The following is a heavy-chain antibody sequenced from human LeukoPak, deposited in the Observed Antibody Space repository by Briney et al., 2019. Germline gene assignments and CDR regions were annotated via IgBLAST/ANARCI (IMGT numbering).Heavy chain of an antibody. J-gene: IGHJ4*02. Sequence: WGSLRLSCAASGFTFSSYWMHWARQAPGPGPVWVSRINTDGSSTSYADSVKGRFTISRDNAKNTLYLQMNSLRAEDTAVYYCARGVDCSGGSCYGGSFDYWGQGTLVTVSS. CDR1: GFTFSSYW. V-gene: IGHV3-74*01. CDR2: INTDGSST. D-gene: IGHD2-15*01. CDR3: ARGVDCSGGSCYGGSFDY.